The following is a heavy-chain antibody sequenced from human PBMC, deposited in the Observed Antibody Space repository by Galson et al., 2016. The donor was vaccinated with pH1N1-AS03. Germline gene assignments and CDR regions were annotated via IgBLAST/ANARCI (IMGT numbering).Heavy chain of an antibody. V-gene: IGHV3-23*01. Sequence: SLRLSCAASGFTLRSYAMTWVRQAPGKGLEWVSAISISGNYTYYEDSVKGRFTISRDSSKNTLYLQMNSLRPEDTAMYYCARDYIVGATRGAGTFDVWGHGTMVTVSS. D-gene: IGHD1-26*01. CDR2: ISISGNYT. CDR1: GFTLRSYA. CDR3: ARDYIVGATRGAGTFDV. J-gene: IGHJ3*01.